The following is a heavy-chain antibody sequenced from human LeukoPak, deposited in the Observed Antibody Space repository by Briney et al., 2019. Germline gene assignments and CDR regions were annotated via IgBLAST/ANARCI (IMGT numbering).Heavy chain of an antibody. D-gene: IGHD2-21*02. CDR1: GGSISSYY. Sequence: PSETLSLTCTVSGGSISSYYWSWIRQPAGKGLEWIGHIYFSGSTTYNPSLKSRVTMSVDTSKNQFSLKLSSVTAADTAVYYCARVHGGHSLLFDYWGQGTLVTVSS. J-gene: IGHJ4*02. CDR3: ARVHGGHSLLFDY. V-gene: IGHV4-4*07. CDR2: IYFSGST.